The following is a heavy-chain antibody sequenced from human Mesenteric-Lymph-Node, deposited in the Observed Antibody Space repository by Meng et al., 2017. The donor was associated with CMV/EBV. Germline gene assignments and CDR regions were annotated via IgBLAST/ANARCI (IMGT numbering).Heavy chain of an antibody. CDR1: GSLFTTYH. CDR3: VRELPDTYRFDN. V-gene: IGHV3-30*02. CDR2: ISLVGNRE. D-gene: IGHD3-10*01. J-gene: IGHJ4*02. Sequence: GGPLRPSCAAFGSLFTTYHIHWVRQAPGKGLEWVAFISLVGNREYYADSVKGRFAVSRDNSETTASVHMNSLRAEDTAVYHCVRELPDTYRFDNWGQGTLVTVSS.